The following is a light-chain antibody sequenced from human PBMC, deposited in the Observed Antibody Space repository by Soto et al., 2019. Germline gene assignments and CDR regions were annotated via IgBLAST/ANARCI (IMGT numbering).Light chain of an antibody. J-gene: IGLJ1*01. CDR1: SSNIGSNS. CDR3: AAWDDSLNGLYV. CDR2: SDN. Sequence: QSVLPQPPSASGTPGQRVTISCSGSSSNIGSNSVNWYQQLPGTAPKLLIYSDNQRPSGVPDRFSGFKSGTSASLAISGLQSEDEADYYCAAWDDSLNGLYVFGTGTKVTV. V-gene: IGLV1-44*01.